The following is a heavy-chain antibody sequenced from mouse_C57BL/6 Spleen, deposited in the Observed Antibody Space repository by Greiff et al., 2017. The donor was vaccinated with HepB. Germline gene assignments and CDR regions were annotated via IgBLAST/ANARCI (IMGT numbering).Heavy chain of an antibody. D-gene: IGHD1-1*01. CDR1: GYSFTSYY. V-gene: IGHV1-66*01. Sequence: VQLVESGPELVKPGASVKISCKASGYSFTSYYIHWVKQRPGQGLEWIGWIYPGSGNTKYNEKFKGKATLTADTSSSTAYMQLSSLTSEDSAVYYCARCYGSRDWYFDVWGTGTTVTVSS. CDR3: ARCYGSRDWYFDV. CDR2: IYPGSGNT. J-gene: IGHJ1*03.